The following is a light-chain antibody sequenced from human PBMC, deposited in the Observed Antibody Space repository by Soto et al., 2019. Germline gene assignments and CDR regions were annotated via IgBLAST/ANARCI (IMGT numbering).Light chain of an antibody. CDR2: GAS. CDR1: QSVSSN. CDR3: QQYNNRPS. V-gene: IGKV3-15*01. Sequence: EIVMAQSPGTLSVAPGERATLSCRASQSVSSNLAWYQQKPGQAPRLLIYGASTRATGIPARFSGSGSGTEFTLTISSLQSEDFAVYYCQQYNNRPSFGQGTKVDIK. J-gene: IGKJ1*01.